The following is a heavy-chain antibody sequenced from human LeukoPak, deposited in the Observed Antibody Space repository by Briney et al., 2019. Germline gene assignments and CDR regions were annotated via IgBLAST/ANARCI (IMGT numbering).Heavy chain of an antibody. V-gene: IGHV2-5*01. CDR3: AHRNSDYRAFDI. CDR1: GFSLGTSGMY. CDR2: IYWNDDK. Sequence: SGPTLVKPTQTLTLTCTFSGFSLGTSGMYVGWIRQPPGKALEWLALIYWNDDKRYSPSLKSRLTITKDTSKDQVVLTMTNMDPVDTATYYCAHRNSDYRAFDIWGQGTMVTVSS. J-gene: IGHJ3*02. D-gene: IGHD4-11*01.